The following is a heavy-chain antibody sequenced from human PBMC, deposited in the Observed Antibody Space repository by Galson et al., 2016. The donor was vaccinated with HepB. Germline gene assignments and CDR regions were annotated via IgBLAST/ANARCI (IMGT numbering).Heavy chain of an antibody. V-gene: IGHV4-61*01. CDR1: GGSVSSGFYY. Sequence: SETLSLTCTVSGGSVSSGFYYWSWVRQPPGKGLEWIGYIHYSGSTHYNPSLKSRVTISVDTSKIQFSLRLSSVTAADTAVYYCAREPVTMIKQDGGFFDYWGQGTLVTVSS. CDR2: IHYSGST. CDR3: AREPVTMIKQDGGFFDY. D-gene: IGHD3-22*01. J-gene: IGHJ4*02.